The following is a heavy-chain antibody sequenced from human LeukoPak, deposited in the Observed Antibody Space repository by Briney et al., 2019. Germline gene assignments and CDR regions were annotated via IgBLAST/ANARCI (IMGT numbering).Heavy chain of an antibody. CDR2: ISGSGGVT. CDR3: ARDNGYDDY. V-gene: IGHV3-23*01. J-gene: IGHJ4*02. D-gene: IGHD5-12*01. CDR1: RFTFSSYA. Sequence: GGSLRLSCAASRFTFSSYAMSWVRQAPGKGLEWVSAISGSGGVTYYADSVKGRFTISRDNSKNTLYLQMNSLRAEDTAVYFCARDNGYDDYWGQGTLVTVSS.